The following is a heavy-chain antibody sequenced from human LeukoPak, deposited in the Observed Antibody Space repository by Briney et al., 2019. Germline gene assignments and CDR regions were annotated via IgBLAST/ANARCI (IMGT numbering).Heavy chain of an antibody. V-gene: IGHV3-30*02. J-gene: IGHJ6*03. D-gene: IGHD1-26*01. CDR3: AKGRGIVGATNDDYYMDV. CDR1: EFLFSNYG. Sequence: GGSLRLSCGASEFLFSNYGMHWVRQAPGKGLEGVAFIRYDGSNIYYAHSVKGRLTISRDNSKNTLYLQMNSLRAEDTAVYYCAKGRGIVGATNDDYYMDVWGKGTTVTVSS. CDR2: IRYDGSNI.